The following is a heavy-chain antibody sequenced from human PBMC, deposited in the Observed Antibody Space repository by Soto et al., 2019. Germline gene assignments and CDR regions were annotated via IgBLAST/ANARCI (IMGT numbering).Heavy chain of an antibody. V-gene: IGHV4-59*08. CDR2: IYSSGST. J-gene: IGHJ4*02. CDR1: GGSINSYY. D-gene: IGHD2-2*01. Sequence: SETLSLTCTVSGGSINSYYWSWIRQSPEKGLEWIGYIYSSGSTNYNPSLKSRVTLSVDTSKNQFSLKLSSVTAADTAVYYCARQYCSSTRCYQYFDYWGQGTLVTVSS. CDR3: ARQYCSSTRCYQYFDY.